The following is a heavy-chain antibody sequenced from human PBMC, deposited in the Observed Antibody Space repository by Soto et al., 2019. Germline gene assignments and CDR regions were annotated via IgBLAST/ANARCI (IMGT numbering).Heavy chain of an antibody. CDR2: IGGSGSHI. J-gene: IGHJ4*02. CDR1: GFTFSDYY. V-gene: IGHV3-11*01. Sequence: QVKLEESGGGLVKPGGSLRLSCAASGFTFSDYYMTWVCQAPGKGLEWVSYIGGSGSHIYYADSMKGRFTISRDNAKNALYLQMNSLRADDTAVYYCGRGGTNWSSRRDDYWGQGTLVSVSS. D-gene: IGHD1-20*01. CDR3: GRGGTNWSSRRDDY.